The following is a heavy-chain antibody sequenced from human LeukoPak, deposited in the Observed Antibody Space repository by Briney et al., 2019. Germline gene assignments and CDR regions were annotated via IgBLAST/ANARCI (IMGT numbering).Heavy chain of an antibody. CDR3: ARDHQWLVLGWFDP. CDR1: GFTFSNYG. Sequence: GGSLRLSCAASGFTFSNYGMHWVRQAPGKGLEWVAFIRFDGSNKYYADSVRGRFTISRDSSKNALYLQMNSLRAEDTAVYYCARDHQWLVLGWFDPWGQGTLVTVSS. CDR2: IRFDGSNK. J-gene: IGHJ5*02. D-gene: IGHD6-19*01. V-gene: IGHV3-30*02.